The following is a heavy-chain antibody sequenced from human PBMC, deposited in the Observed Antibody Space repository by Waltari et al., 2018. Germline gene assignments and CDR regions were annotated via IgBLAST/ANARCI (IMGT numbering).Heavy chain of an antibody. V-gene: IGHV3-23*04. CDR1: GFTFSSYA. CDR3: AKLQYGAETEDY. D-gene: IGHD4-17*01. J-gene: IGHJ4*02. CDR2: IRCRCGST. Sequence: EVQLVESGGGLVQPGGSLRLSCAASGFTFSSYAMSWVRQAPGKGLEWVSAIRCRCGSTYYADSVKGRFTISRDNSKNTLYLQMNSLRAEDTAVYYCAKLQYGAETEDYWGQGTLVTVSS.